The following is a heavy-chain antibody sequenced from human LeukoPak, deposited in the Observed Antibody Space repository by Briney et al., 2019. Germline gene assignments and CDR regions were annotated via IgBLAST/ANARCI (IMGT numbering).Heavy chain of an antibody. J-gene: IGHJ3*02. D-gene: IGHD6-19*01. CDR1: GGSISSGGYS. CDR3: ASKIRYSSGWYKDRDAFDI. Sequence: PSQTLSLTCAVSGGSISSGGYSWSWIRQPPGKGLEWIGYIYYSGSTNYNPSLKSRVTISVDTSKNQFSLKLSSVTAADTAVYYCASKIRYSSGWYKDRDAFDIWGQGTMVTVSS. V-gene: IGHV4-30-4*07. CDR2: IYYSGST.